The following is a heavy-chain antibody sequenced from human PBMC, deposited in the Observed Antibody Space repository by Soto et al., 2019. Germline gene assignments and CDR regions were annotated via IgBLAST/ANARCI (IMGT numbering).Heavy chain of an antibody. CDR2: IYPGDSDT. CDR1: GYSFTSYW. Sequence: PAEALKSSCKGSGYSFTSYWIGWVRQMPGKGLEWMGIIYPGDSDTRYSPSFQGQVTISADKSISTAYLQWSSLKASDTAMYYCSRQKPSCGCAFGSGPGMDFWGPG. D-gene: IGHD6-19*01. J-gene: IGHJ6*02. V-gene: IGHV5-51*01. CDR3: SRQKPSCGCAFGSGPGMDF.